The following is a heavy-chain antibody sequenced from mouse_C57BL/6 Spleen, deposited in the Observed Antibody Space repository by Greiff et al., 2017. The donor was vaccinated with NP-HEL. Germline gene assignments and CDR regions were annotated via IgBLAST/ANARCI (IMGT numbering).Heavy chain of an antibody. D-gene: IGHD2-2*01. J-gene: IGHJ4*01. Sequence: VQLQESGAELVRPGTSVKVSCKASGYAFTNYLIEWVKQRPGQGLEWIGVINPGSGGTNYIEKFKGKATLTADKSSSTAYMQLSSLTSEDSAVYVCAVSYGYDGSAMDYWGQGTSVTVSS. V-gene: IGHV1-54*01. CDR2: INPGSGGT. CDR3: AVSYGYDGSAMDY. CDR1: GYAFTNYL.